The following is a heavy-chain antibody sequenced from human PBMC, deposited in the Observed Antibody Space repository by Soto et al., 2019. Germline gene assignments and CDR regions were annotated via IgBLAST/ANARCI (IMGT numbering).Heavy chain of an antibody. V-gene: IGHV1-69*06. D-gene: IGHD5-18*01. CDR2: IIPIFGTA. CDR1: GGTFSSYA. CDR3: ARDKGYGFGWSSSSGMDV. J-gene: IGHJ6*02. Sequence: GASVKVSCKASGGTFSSYAISWVRQAPGQGLEWMGGIIPIFGTANYAQKFQGRVTITADKSTSTAYMELSSLRSEDTAVYYCARDKGYGFGWSSSSGMDVWGQGTTVTVSS.